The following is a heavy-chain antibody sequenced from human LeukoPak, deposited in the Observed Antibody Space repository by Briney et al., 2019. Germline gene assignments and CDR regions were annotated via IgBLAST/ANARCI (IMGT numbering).Heavy chain of an antibody. Sequence: PGGSLRLSCAASGFTFSSYEMNWVRQAPGKGLEWVSYISSSGSTIYYADSVKGRFTISRDSAKNSLYLQMNSLRAEDTAVYYCAELGITMIRGVWGKGTTVTISS. CDR3: AELGITMIRGV. D-gene: IGHD3-10*01. J-gene: IGHJ6*04. CDR1: GFTFSSYE. CDR2: ISSSGSTI. V-gene: IGHV3-48*03.